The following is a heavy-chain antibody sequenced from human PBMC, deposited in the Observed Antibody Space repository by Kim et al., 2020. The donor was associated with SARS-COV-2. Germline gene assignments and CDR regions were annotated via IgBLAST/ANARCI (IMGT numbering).Heavy chain of an antibody. CDR2: INHSGST. J-gene: IGHJ5*02. Sequence: SETLSLTCAVYGGSFSGYYWSWIRQPPGKGLEWIGEINHSGSTNYNPSLKSRVTISVDTSKNQFSLKLSSVTAADTAVYYCARTLITMVRGVPRRNWFDPWGQGTLVTVSS. CDR1: GGSFSGYY. CDR3: ARTLITMVRGVPRRNWFDP. D-gene: IGHD3-10*01. V-gene: IGHV4-34*01.